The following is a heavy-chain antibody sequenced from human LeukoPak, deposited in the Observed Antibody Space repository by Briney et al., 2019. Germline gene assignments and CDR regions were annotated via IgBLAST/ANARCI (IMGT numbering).Heavy chain of an antibody. CDR1: GFTINNYA. D-gene: IGHD3-9*01. Sequence: GGSLRLSCAASGFTINNYAMSWVRQAPGKGLEWVSAIVGSGSNTYYADSVKGRFTISRDNPKNTLYLQMNSLRAEDTAVYYCAKWGDYDILTGYYDSDYWGQGTLVTVSS. V-gene: IGHV3-23*01. J-gene: IGHJ4*02. CDR3: AKWGDYDILTGYYDSDY. CDR2: IVGSGSNT.